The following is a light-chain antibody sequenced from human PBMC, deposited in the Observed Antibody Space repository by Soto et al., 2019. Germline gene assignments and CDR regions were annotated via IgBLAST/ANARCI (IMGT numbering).Light chain of an antibody. Sequence: QSALTQPASVSGSPGQSITISCTGTSSDVGSYNLVSWYQQHAGKAPKLMIYESSKRPSGISNRFSGSKSGNTASLTISGLQAEDEADYYCCSYAGRSTLLFGGGTKLTVL. V-gene: IGLV2-23*01. CDR1: SSDVGSYNL. CDR3: CSYAGRSTLL. CDR2: ESS. J-gene: IGLJ2*01.